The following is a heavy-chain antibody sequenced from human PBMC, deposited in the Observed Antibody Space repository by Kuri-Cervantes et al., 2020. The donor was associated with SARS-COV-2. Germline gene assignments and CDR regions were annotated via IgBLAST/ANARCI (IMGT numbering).Heavy chain of an antibody. J-gene: IGHJ4*02. Sequence: GSLRLPCAVYGGSFSSYSWSWIRQPPGRGPEWIGEINHSGSTSYNPSLKSRVTISVDTSKNQFSLKLSSVTAAYTAVYYCALGWVGTGANFGYWGQGTLVTVSS. CDR3: ALGWVGTGANFGY. CDR1: GGSFSSYS. CDR2: INHSGST. D-gene: IGHD2-21*02. V-gene: IGHV4-34*01.